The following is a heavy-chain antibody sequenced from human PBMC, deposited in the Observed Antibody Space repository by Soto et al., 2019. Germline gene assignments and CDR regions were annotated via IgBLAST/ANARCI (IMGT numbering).Heavy chain of an antibody. D-gene: IGHD4-17*01. CDR2: INHSGST. CDR3: ARGPRNITTVTTDY. V-gene: IGHV4-34*01. Sequence: SETLSLTCAVYGGSFSGYYWSWIRQPPGKGLEWIGEINHSGSTNYNPSLKSRVTISVDTSKNQFSLKLRSVTAADTAVYYCARGPRNITTVTTDYWGQGTLVTVSS. J-gene: IGHJ4*02. CDR1: GGSFSGYY.